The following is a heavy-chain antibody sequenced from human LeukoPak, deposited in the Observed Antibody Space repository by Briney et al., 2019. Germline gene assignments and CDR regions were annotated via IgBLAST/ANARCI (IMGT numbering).Heavy chain of an antibody. CDR1: GYTFTSYG. V-gene: IGHV1-18*01. D-gene: IGHD3-10*01. Sequence: EASVKVSCKAFGYTFTSYGITWVRQAPGQGLEWMGWISGYNGDTNYAQKLQGRVTMTTDTSTNTAYMELRSLRSDDTAVYYCARSGDGNWFETRGQGTLVTVSS. CDR3: ARSGDGNWFET. J-gene: IGHJ5*02. CDR2: ISGYNGDT.